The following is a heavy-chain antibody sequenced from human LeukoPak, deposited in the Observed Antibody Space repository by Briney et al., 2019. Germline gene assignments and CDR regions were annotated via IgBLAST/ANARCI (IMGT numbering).Heavy chain of an antibody. J-gene: IGHJ5*02. CDR3: ARGEGTLNNWFDP. CDR1: GFTFSSYA. CDR2: ISYDGSNK. V-gene: IGHV3-30-3*01. D-gene: IGHD3-16*01. Sequence: GALRLSRAASGFTFSSYAMHWVRQAPGKGLEWVAVISYDGSNKYYADSVKGRFTISRDNSKNTLYLQMNSLRAEDTAVYYCARGEGTLNNWFDPWGQGTLVTVSS.